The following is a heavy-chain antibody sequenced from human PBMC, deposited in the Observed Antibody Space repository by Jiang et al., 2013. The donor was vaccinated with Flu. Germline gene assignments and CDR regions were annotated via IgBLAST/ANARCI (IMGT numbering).Heavy chain of an antibody. CDR3: ARHESYSSSPRDYYYYYMDV. V-gene: IGHV5-10-1*01. Sequence: GAEVKKPGESLRISCQGSGNTFSNYWVSWVRQMPGKGLEWMGRIDPSDSYTNYSPSFQSHVTISADKSISTAYLQWSSLKASDTAMYYCARHESYSSSPRDYYYYYMDVWGKGTTVTVSS. CDR1: GNTFSNYW. D-gene: IGHD6-6*01. J-gene: IGHJ6*03. CDR2: IDPSDSYT.